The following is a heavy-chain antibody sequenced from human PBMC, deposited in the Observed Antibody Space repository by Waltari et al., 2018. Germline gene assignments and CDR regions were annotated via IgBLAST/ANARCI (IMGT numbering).Heavy chain of an antibody. CDR3: ARDHYYSKDV. CDR2: MEKGDGGGT. V-gene: IGHV3-74*01. CDR1: GFLFSTYW. J-gene: IGHJ6*04. Sequence: EVQLVESGGGLVQPGGSLRLSCEASGFLFSTYWMHWVRQAPGKGLVWVLRMEKGDGGGTGYADSVKGRFTISRDNAKNTLYLQMNRLRAEDTGVYYCARDHYYSKDVWGTGTTVTVSS.